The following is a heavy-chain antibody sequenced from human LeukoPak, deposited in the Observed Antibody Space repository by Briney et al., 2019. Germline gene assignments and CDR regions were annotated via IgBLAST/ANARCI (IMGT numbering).Heavy chain of an antibody. Sequence: SETLSLTCIVSGGSISSYYWSWIRQPPGKGLEWIGYIYYSGSTNYNPSLKSRVTISVDTSKNQFSLKLSSVTAADTAVYYCARVSGSYLEGFDYWGQGTLVTVSS. CDR3: ARVSGSYLEGFDY. CDR2: IYYSGST. D-gene: IGHD1-26*01. CDR1: GGSISSYY. V-gene: IGHV4-59*01. J-gene: IGHJ4*02.